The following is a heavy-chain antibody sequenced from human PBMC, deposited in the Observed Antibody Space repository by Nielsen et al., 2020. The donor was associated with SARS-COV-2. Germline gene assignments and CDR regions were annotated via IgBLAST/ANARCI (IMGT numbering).Heavy chain of an antibody. V-gene: IGHV3-33*08. CDR2: IWYDGSNK. CDR1: GFTFSAYA. Sequence: GGSLRLSCAASGFTFSAYAMIWVRQAPGKGLEWVAVIWYDGSNKYYADSVKGRFTISRDNSKNTLYLQMNSLRAEDTAVYYCARDEDSSNSSPLDYWGQGTLVTVSS. J-gene: IGHJ4*02. CDR3: ARDEDSSNSSPLDY. D-gene: IGHD6-13*01.